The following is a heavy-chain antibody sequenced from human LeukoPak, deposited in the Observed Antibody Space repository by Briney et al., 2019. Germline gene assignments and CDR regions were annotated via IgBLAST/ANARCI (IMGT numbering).Heavy chain of an antibody. CDR3: AKLGRKYSSGWYIDY. Sequence: PGGSLRLSCAASGFTFSSYAMSWVRQAPGKRREGVSAISGSGGSTYYADSVKGRFTISRDNSKNTLYLQMNSLRAEDTAVYYCAKLGRKYSSGWYIDYWGQGTLVTVSS. D-gene: IGHD6-19*01. CDR2: ISGSGGST. CDR1: GFTFSSYA. J-gene: IGHJ4*02. V-gene: IGHV3-23*01.